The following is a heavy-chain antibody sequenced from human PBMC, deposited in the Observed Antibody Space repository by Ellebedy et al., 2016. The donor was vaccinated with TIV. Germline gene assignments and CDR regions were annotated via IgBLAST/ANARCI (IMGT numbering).Heavy chain of an antibody. CDR2: ISYDGSNK. Sequence: GGSLRLXXAVSGFTVSNNSLTWVRQAPGKGLEWVAVISYDGSNKYYADSVKGRFTISRDNSKNTLYLQMNSLRAEDTAVYYCAKDLGWQTNAFDIWGQGTMVTVSS. CDR1: GFTVSNNS. J-gene: IGHJ3*02. V-gene: IGHV3-30*18. CDR3: AKDLGWQTNAFDI. D-gene: IGHD7-27*01.